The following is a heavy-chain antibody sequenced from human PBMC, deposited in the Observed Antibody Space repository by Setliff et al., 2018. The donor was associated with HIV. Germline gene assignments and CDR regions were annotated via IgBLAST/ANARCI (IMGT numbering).Heavy chain of an antibody. CDR3: AAWGPRYSYAPYFFDS. D-gene: IGHD5-18*01. Sequence: KTSETLSLTCAVYNGSFSGYYWTWIRQPPGKGLEWIGEINHSGSTNYSPSLKSRVTISVDASRNQFSLRLSSVTAADPAVYYCAAWGPRYSYAPYFFDSWGQGTLVTVSS. J-gene: IGHJ4*02. V-gene: IGHV4-34*01. CDR1: NGSFSGYY. CDR2: INHSGST.